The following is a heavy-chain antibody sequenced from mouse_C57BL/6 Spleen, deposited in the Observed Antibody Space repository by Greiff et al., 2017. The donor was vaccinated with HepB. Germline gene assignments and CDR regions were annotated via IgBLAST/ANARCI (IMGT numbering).Heavy chain of an antibody. J-gene: IGHJ3*01. Sequence: QVQLQQSGPELVKPGASVKISCKASGYAFSSSWMNWVKQRPGKGLEWIGRIYPGDGDTNYNGKFKGKATLTADKSSSTAYMQLSSLTSEDSAVYFGARTAGQLRLRGAWFAYWGQGTLVTVSA. CDR1: GYAFSSSW. D-gene: IGHD3-2*02. CDR3: ARTAGQLRLRGAWFAY. V-gene: IGHV1-82*01. CDR2: IYPGDGDT.